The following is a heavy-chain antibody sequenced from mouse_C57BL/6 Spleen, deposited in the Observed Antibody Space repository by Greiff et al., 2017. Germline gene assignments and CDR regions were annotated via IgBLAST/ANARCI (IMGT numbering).Heavy chain of an antibody. CDR2: IDPEDGDT. CDR3: TTGYYGSSYGWYFEV. D-gene: IGHD1-1*01. Sequence: VQLQQSGAELVRPGASVKLSCTASGFNIKDYYMHWVKQRPEQGLEWIGRIDPEDGDTEYAPKFAGKATVTADQSSNTAYLQLSSLTSEDTAVYYCTTGYYGSSYGWYFEVWGTGTTVTVAA. CDR1: GFNIKDYY. J-gene: IGHJ1*03. V-gene: IGHV14-1*01.